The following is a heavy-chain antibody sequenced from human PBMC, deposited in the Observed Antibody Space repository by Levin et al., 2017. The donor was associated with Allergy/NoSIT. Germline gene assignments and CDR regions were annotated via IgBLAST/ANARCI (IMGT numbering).Heavy chain of an antibody. CDR3: AHSRDLVATISRDAFDI. CDR1: GFSLSTSGVG. J-gene: IGHJ3*02. V-gene: IGHV2-5*02. D-gene: IGHD5-12*01. CDR2: IYWDDDK. Sequence: SGPTLVKPTQTLTLTCTFSGFSLSTSGVGVGWIRQPPGKALEWLALIYWDDDKRYSPSLKSRLTITKDTSKNQVVLTMTNMDPVDTATYYCAHSRDLVATISRDAFDIWGQGTMVTVSS.